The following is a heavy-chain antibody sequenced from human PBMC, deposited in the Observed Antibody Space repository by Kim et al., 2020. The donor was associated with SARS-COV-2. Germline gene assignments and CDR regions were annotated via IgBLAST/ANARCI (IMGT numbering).Heavy chain of an antibody. CDR1: GFTFSSYG. CDR3: AKDLLVVPAAIYSAFDI. Sequence: GGSLRLSCAASGFTFSSYGMHCVRQAPGKGLEWVAVISYDGSNKYYADSVKGRFTISRDNSKNTLYLQMNSLRAEDTAVYYCAKDLLVVPAAIYSAFDI. D-gene: IGHD2-2*01. V-gene: IGHV3-30*18. J-gene: IGHJ3*02. CDR2: ISYDGSNK.